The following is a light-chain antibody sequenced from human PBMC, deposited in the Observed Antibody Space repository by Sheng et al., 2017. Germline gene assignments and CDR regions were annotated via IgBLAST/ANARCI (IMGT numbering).Light chain of an antibody. CDR1: QSVSSS. CDR2: DAS. J-gene: IGKJ2*03. CDR3: QQRSNWPPYS. Sequence: EIVLTQSPATLSLSPGERATLSCRASQSVSSSLAWYQQKPGQAPRLLIYDASNRATGIPARFSGSGSGTEFTLTISSLQSEDFAVYYCQQRSNWPPYSFGQGTKLRSN. V-gene: IGKV3-11*01.